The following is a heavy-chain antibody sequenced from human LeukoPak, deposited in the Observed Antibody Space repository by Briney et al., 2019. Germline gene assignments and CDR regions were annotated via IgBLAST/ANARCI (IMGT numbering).Heavy chain of an antibody. Sequence: ASVKVSCKASGYTFTSYGMSWVRQAPGQGLEWMGWISAYNGNTNYAQKLQGRVTMTTDTSTSTAYMELRSLRSDDTAVYYCARDQVAAPFDAFDIWGQGTMVTVSS. V-gene: IGHV1-18*01. CDR3: ARDQVAAPFDAFDI. CDR1: GYTFTSYG. J-gene: IGHJ3*02. CDR2: ISAYNGNT. D-gene: IGHD6-6*01.